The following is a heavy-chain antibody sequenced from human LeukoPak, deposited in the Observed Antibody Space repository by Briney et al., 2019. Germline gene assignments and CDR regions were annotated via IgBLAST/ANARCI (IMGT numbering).Heavy chain of an antibody. CDR3: AKAGGSAWYEY. CDR1: GFTFSNNW. Sequence: GSLRLSCAASGFTFSNNWMHWVRQGPGKGLVWVSRINSDGSSTNYAGSVKGRLTISRDNAKNTLYLQMNSLRAEDTAVYYCAKAGGSAWYEYWGQGSLVTVSS. J-gene: IGHJ4*02. D-gene: IGHD6-13*01. CDR2: INSDGSST. V-gene: IGHV3-74*01.